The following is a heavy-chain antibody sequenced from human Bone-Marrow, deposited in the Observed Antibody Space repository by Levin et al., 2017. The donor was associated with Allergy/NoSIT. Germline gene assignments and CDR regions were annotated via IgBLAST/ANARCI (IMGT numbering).Heavy chain of an antibody. CDR2: ISYDGSNK. Sequence: PGGSLRLSCAASGFTFSSYAMHWVRQAPGKGLEWVAVISYDGSNKYYADSVKGRFTISRDNSKNTLYLQMNSLRAEDTAVYYCAREVSTGYPYQPYYYYGMDVWGQGTTVTVSS. D-gene: IGHD3-9*01. J-gene: IGHJ6*02. CDR1: GFTFSSYA. CDR3: AREVSTGYPYQPYYYYGMDV. V-gene: IGHV3-30-3*01.